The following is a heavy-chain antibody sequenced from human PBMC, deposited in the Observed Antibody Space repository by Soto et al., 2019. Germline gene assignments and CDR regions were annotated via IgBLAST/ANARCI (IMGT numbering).Heavy chain of an antibody. CDR1: GFTFSNDW. V-gene: IGHV3-74*01. CDR3: ARERTSKGGMDV. Sequence: GSLRLSCAASGFTFSNDWMNWVRQGPGKGLEWVSRIISGGSRVSYADSVKGRFTIARDNAKNTLYLEMHSLTAEDTAVYYCARERTSKGGMDVWGQGTTVTVSS. CDR2: IISGGSRV. J-gene: IGHJ6*02.